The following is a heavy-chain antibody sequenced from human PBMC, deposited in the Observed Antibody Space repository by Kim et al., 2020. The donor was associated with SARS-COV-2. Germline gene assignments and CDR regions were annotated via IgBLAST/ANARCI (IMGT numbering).Heavy chain of an antibody. D-gene: IGHD6-13*01. V-gene: IGHV3-23*01. CDR1: GFTFRSYG. J-gene: IGHJ5*02. CDR2: ISSSGGST. CDR3: AKDHYSSSYDLSHLNWSDP. Sequence: GGSLRLSCAASGFTFRSYGMSWVRQAPGKGLEWVSTISSSGGSTFYADSVKGRFTISRDNYKNTLYLQMNSLRAEDTAVYYCAKDHYSSSYDLSHLNWSDPWGQGTLVTVSS.